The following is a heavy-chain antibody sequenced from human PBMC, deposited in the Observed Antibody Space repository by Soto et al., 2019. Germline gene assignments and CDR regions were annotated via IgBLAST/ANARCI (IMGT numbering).Heavy chain of an antibody. V-gene: IGHV3-23*01. CDR2: ITGSGGKT. Sequence: PRGSLLLSCASSVFTFSIYSMSWVRQAPGQGLEWVASITGSGGKTYYADSVKGRFTISRDNSKNTVYLQMNSLRADDTAVYYCAKGIAAMDVWGQGTTVTVSS. CDR3: AKGIAAMDV. D-gene: IGHD6-13*01. J-gene: IGHJ6*01. CDR1: VFTFSIYS.